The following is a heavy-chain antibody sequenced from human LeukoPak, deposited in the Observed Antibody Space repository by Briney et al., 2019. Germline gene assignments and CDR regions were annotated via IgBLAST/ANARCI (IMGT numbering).Heavy chain of an antibody. Sequence: GRSLRLSCAASGFTVSSNYMSWVRQAPGKGLEWVSVIYSGGSTYYADSVKGRFTISRDNSKNTLYLQMNSLRAEDTAVYYCARDSSGPYYYYYYGMDVWGQGTTVTVSS. CDR2: IYSGGST. CDR3: ARDSSGPYYYYYYGMDV. CDR1: GFTVSSNY. V-gene: IGHV3-66*01. D-gene: IGHD3-22*01. J-gene: IGHJ6*02.